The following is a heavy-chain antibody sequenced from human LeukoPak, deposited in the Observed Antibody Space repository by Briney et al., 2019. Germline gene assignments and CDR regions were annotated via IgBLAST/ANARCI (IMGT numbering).Heavy chain of an antibody. CDR3: AREPLNYGGNTKIFDY. CDR1: GGSISSYY. CDR2: IYLSGST. V-gene: IGHV4-4*07. D-gene: IGHD4-23*01. J-gene: IGHJ4*02. Sequence: SETLSLTCTVSGGSISSYYWSWIRQPAGKGLEWIGRIYLSGSTDYNPSLKSRVTMSVDTTKNQLSLKLSSVTAADTAVYYCAREPLNYGGNTKIFDYWGQGTLVTVSS.